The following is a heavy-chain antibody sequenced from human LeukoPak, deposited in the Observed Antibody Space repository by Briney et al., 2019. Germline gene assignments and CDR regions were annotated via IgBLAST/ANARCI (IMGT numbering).Heavy chain of an antibody. J-gene: IGHJ5*02. CDR2: IADTGSPS. D-gene: IGHD5-24*01. CDR3: VKLAGPTSAQLRSES. CDR1: GLTFHGQA. V-gene: IGHV3-23*01. Sequence: RGWCVPVSRLASGLTFHGQAMGWVRQAPAKGLERVATIADTGSPSYYADSAKGRFTDSRDNSKNTLYLQMNGLRDEDTAIYYCVKLAGPTSAQLRSESWGQGTLVTVSA.